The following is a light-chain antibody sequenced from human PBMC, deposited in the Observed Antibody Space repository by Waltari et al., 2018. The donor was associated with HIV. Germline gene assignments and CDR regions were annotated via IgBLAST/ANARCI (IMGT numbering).Light chain of an antibody. CDR2: DDS. V-gene: IGLV3-21*04. CDR3: HVWDSRSVI. CDR1: KIGSKR. Sequence: SYVLTQPPSVSVAPGKTARITCGGNKIGSKRVHWYQQKPGQAPVLVMYDDSDRPSGLPARFSGSNSGNTATLTISRVEAGDEADFYCHVWDSRSVIFGGGTKLTVL. J-gene: IGLJ2*01.